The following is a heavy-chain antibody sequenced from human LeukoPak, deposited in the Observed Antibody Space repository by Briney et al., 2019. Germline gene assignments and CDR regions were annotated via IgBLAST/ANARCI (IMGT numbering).Heavy chain of an antibody. V-gene: IGHV4-31*11. CDR1: GGSISSSNW. CDR3: ARGASSGWYFSFDY. Sequence: SETLSLTCAVSGGSISSSNWWSWVRQHPGKGLEWIGYIYYSGSTYYNPSLKSRVTISVDTSKNQFSLKLSSVTAADTAVYYCARGASSGWYFSFDYWGQGTLVTVSS. J-gene: IGHJ4*02. CDR2: IYYSGST. D-gene: IGHD6-19*01.